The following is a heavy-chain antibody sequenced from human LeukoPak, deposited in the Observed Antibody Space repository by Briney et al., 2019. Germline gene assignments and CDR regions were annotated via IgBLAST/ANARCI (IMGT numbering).Heavy chain of an antibody. Sequence: ASVTVSCKASGYTFTGYYMHWVRQAPGRGLEWMGRINPNSGGTNYAQKFQGRVTMTRDTSISTAYMELSRLRSDDTAVYYCASGPPVLRVFWSGYYSYYGMDVWGQGTTVTVSS. J-gene: IGHJ6*02. CDR2: INPNSGGT. CDR1: GYTFTGYY. D-gene: IGHD3-3*01. CDR3: ASGPPVLRVFWSGYYSYYGMDV. V-gene: IGHV1-2*06.